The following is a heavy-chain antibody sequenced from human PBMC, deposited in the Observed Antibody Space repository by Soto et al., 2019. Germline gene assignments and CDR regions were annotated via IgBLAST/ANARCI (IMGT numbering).Heavy chain of an antibody. J-gene: IGHJ5*02. Sequence: EVQLVESGGGLVKPGGSLRLSCAASGFTFSSYSMNWVRQAPGKGLEWGSSISSSSSYIYYAASVKGRFTISRANATNSLYLQMNSLRAEDTAVYYCARPIAVAAGDWFDPWGQGTLVTLSS. D-gene: IGHD6-19*01. V-gene: IGHV3-21*01. CDR1: GFTFSSYS. CDR3: ARPIAVAAGDWFDP. CDR2: ISSSSSYI.